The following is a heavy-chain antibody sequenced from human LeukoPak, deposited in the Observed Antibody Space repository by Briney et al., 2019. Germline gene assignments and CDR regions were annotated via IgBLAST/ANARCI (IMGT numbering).Heavy chain of an antibody. CDR2: IYYSGST. V-gene: IGHV4-59*01. CDR3: ASAQPGYDILTGYYGVGYFQH. CDR1: GGSISSYY. Sequence: SETLSLTCTVSGGSISSYYWSWIWQPPGKGLEWIGYIYYSGSTNYNPSLKSRVTISVDTSKNQFSLKLSSVTAADTAVYYCASAQPGYDILTGYYGVGYFQHWGQGTLVTVSS. D-gene: IGHD3-9*01. J-gene: IGHJ1*01.